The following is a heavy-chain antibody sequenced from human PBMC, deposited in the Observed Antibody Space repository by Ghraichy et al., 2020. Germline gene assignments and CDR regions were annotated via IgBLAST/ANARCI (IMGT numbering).Heavy chain of an antibody. J-gene: IGHJ6*02. V-gene: IGHV4-34*01. CDR3: ARDGRSPRITIFGVAFTWKDV. D-gene: IGHD3-3*01. Sequence: SQTLSLTCAVYGGSFSGYYWSWIRQPPGKGLEWIGEINHSGSTNYNPSLKSRVTISVDTSKNQFSLKLSSVTAADTAVYYCARDGRSPRITIFGVAFTWKDVWGQGTTVTVSS. CDR2: INHSGST. CDR1: GGSFSGYY.